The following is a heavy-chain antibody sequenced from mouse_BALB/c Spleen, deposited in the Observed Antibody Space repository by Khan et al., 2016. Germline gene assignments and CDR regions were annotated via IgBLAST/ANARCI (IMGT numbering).Heavy chain of an antibody. CDR1: GYSITSDYA. D-gene: IGHD1-1*01. CDR3: AQGVYFPAWFAY. CDR2: ITYSGST. V-gene: IGHV3-2*02. Sequence: EVQLQESGPGLVKPSQSLSLTCTVTGYSITSDYAWNWIRQFPGNRLEWLGYITYSGSTTYNPSFKSRISITRDTSKNQFYLQLNSVITEDTATYYCAQGVYFPAWFAYWGPGTLVTVSA. J-gene: IGHJ3*01.